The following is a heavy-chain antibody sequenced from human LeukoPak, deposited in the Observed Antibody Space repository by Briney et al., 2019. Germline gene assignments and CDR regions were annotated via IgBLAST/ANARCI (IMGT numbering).Heavy chain of an antibody. Sequence: ASVKVSCKASGYTFTGYYMHWVRQAPGQGLEWMGWINPNSGGTNYAQKFQGRVTMTRDTSISTAYMELSRLRSDDTAVYYCARDRGISSGREIFDYWGQGTLVTVSS. CDR3: ARDRGISSGREIFDY. CDR1: GYTFTGYY. CDR2: INPNSGGT. J-gene: IGHJ4*02. D-gene: IGHD6-19*01. V-gene: IGHV1-2*02.